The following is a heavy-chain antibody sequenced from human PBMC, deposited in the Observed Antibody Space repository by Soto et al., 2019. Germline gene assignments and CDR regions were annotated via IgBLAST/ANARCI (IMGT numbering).Heavy chain of an antibody. D-gene: IGHD3-10*01. CDR3: ARDRGGLLWFGESYDAFDI. J-gene: IGHJ3*02. Sequence: QVQLVQSGAEVKKPGASVKVSCKASGYTFTDYYMHWVRQAPGQGLEWMGWINPNSGGTNYAQKFQGWVTMTRDTSISTAYMELSRLRFDDTAVYYCARDRGGLLWFGESYDAFDIWVQGTMVTVSS. V-gene: IGHV1-2*04. CDR2: INPNSGGT. CDR1: GYTFTDYY.